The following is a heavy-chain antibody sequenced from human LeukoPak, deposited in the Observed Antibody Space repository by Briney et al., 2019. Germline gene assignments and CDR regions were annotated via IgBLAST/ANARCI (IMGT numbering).Heavy chain of an antibody. CDR3: ARDSVGWFGELSGAFDI. CDR1: GFTFSDYY. CDR2: ISSSSSYT. J-gene: IGHJ3*02. Sequence: KSGGSLRLSCAASGFTFSDYYMSWVRQAPGKGLEWVSYISSSSSYTNYADSVKGRFTISRDNAKNSLYLQMNSLRAEDTAVYYCARDSVGWFGELSGAFDIWGQGTMVTVSS. V-gene: IGHV3-11*05. D-gene: IGHD3-10*01.